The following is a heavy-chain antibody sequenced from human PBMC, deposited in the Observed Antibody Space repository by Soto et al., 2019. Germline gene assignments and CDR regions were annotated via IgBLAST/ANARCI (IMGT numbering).Heavy chain of an antibody. V-gene: IGHV3-74*01. CDR1: GFTFSSYW. Sequence: PGGSLRLSCAASGFTFSSYWMHWVRQAPGKGLVWVSRINSDGSSTSYADSVKGRFTISRDNAKNTLYLQMNSLRAEDTAVYYCARSRVVIVDPGHYYYYGTDVWGQGTTVTVSS. J-gene: IGHJ6*02. CDR3: ARSRVVIVDPGHYYYYGTDV. CDR2: INSDGSST. D-gene: IGHD3-3*01.